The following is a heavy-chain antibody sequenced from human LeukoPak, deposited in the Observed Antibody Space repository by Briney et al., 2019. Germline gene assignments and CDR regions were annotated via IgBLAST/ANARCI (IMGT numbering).Heavy chain of an antibody. CDR3: ARGLGREMAYTAFDI. CDR1: GFTFSSYE. CDR2: ISSSSSYI. J-gene: IGHJ3*02. V-gene: IGHV3-21*01. Sequence: GGSLRLSCAASGFTFSSYEMNWVRQAPGKGLEWVSSISSSSSYIYYADSVKGRFTISRDNAKNSLYLQMNSLRAEDTAVYYCARGLGREMAYTAFDIWGQGTMVTVSS. D-gene: IGHD5-24*01.